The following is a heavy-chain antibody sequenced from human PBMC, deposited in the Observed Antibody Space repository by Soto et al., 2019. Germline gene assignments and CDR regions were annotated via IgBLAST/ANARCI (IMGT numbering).Heavy chain of an antibody. CDR2: IYYSGST. V-gene: IGHV4-39*01. CDR1: GGSISSSSYY. CDR3: ARRAGYCSGGSCYNWFDP. D-gene: IGHD2-15*01. Sequence: SETLSLTCTVSGGSISSSSYYWGWIRQPPGKGLEWIGGIYYSGSTYYNPSLKSRVTISVDTSKNQFSLKLSSVTAADTAVYYCARRAGYCSGGSCYNWFDPWGQGTLVTVSS. J-gene: IGHJ5*02.